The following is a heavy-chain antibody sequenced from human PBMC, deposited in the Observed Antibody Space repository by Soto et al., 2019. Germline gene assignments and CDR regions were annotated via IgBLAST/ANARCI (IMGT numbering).Heavy chain of an antibody. CDR2: IYYSGST. D-gene: IGHD3-3*01. CDR1: GGSISSYY. V-gene: IGHV4-59*01. Sequence: SETLSLTCTVSGGSISSYYWSWIRQPPGKGLEWIGYIYYSGSTNYNPSLKSRVTISVDTSKNQFSLKLSSVTAADTAVYYCARVLTGIFGVVTTYYFDYWGQGTLVTVS. J-gene: IGHJ4*02. CDR3: ARVLTGIFGVVTTYYFDY.